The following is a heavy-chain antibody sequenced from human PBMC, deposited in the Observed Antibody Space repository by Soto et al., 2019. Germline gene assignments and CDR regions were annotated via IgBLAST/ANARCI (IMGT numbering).Heavy chain of an antibody. J-gene: IGHJ5*01. CDR3: ARRGSGSAYDS. D-gene: IGHD1-26*01. V-gene: IGHV3-23*01. Sequence: EVQLLESGGGLVQPGGSLRLSCAASGFTFSSYAMRWVRQAPGKGLEWVSAISGSGDSTYYADSVKGRSTTSRDKSKTPLHLQMNSLKPEDTAVYDCARRGSGSAYDSWGQGTRVTVSS. CDR2: ISGSGDST. CDR1: GFTFSSYA.